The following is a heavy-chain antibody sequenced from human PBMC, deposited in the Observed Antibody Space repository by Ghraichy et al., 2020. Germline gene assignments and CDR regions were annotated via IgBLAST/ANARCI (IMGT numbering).Heavy chain of an antibody. Sequence: ASAKVSCKVSGYTLTELSMHWVRQAPGKGLEWMGGFDPEDGETIYAQKFQGRVTMTEDTSTDTAYMELSSLRSEDTAVYYCATADAVAAAGDYWGQGTLVTVSS. V-gene: IGHV1-24*01. CDR3: ATADAVAAAGDY. D-gene: IGHD6-13*01. CDR1: GYTLTELS. CDR2: FDPEDGET. J-gene: IGHJ4*02.